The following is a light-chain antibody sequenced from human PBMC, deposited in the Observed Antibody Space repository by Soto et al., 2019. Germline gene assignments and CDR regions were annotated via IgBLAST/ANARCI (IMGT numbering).Light chain of an antibody. V-gene: IGLV1-51*01. CDR2: DNN. CDR1: SSNIGNNY. J-gene: IGLJ2*01. Sequence: QSVLTQSPSVSAAPGQQVTISCSGSSSNIGNNYVSWYQQLPGPAPKLLIYDNNKRPSGIPDRFSGSKSGTSGTLDSTGLQTGDDADYYCATWDGSLPGEVFGGGTKVTVL. CDR3: ATWDGSLPGEV.